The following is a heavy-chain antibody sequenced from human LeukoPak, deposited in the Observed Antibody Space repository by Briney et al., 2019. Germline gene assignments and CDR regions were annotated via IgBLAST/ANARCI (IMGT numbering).Heavy chain of an antibody. Sequence: PGGSLRLSCAASGFTFSSYSVNWVRQAPGKGLEWVSYISSAISTIYYADSVKGRFTISRDNAKSSLYLQMNSLRDEDTAVYYCARGMSRQQLFDYWGQGTLVTVSS. CDR1: GFTFSSYS. D-gene: IGHD6-13*01. CDR3: ARGMSRQQLFDY. J-gene: IGHJ4*02. CDR2: ISSAISTI. V-gene: IGHV3-48*02.